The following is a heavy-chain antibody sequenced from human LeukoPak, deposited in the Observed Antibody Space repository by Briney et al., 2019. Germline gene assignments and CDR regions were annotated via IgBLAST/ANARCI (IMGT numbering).Heavy chain of an antibody. CDR1: GGSFSGYY. Sequence: SETLSLTCAVYGGSFSGYYWSWLRQPPGKGLEWIGEINHGGSTNYNPSLKSRVTISVDTSKNQFSLKLGSVTAADTAVYYCATYCSSTSCYALRNYWGQGTLVTVSS. D-gene: IGHD2-2*01. CDR2: INHGGST. V-gene: IGHV4-34*01. CDR3: ATYCSSTSCYALRNY. J-gene: IGHJ4*02.